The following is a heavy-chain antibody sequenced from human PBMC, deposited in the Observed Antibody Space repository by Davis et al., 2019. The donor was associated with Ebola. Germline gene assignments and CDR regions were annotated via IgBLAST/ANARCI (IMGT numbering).Heavy chain of an antibody. V-gene: IGHV1-2*02. CDR3: ATRHMITFGGVIH. D-gene: IGHD3-16*02. Sequence: ASVKVSCKASGYTFTGYYMHWVRQAPGQGLEWMGWINPNSGGTNYAQKFQGRVTMTRDTSISTAYMELSSLRSEDTAVYYCATRHMITFGGVIHWGQGTLVTVSS. J-gene: IGHJ4*02. CDR2: INPNSGGT. CDR1: GYTFTGYY.